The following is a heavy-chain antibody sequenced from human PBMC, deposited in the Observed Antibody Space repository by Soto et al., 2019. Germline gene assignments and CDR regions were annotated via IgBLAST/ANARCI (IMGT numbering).Heavy chain of an antibody. Sequence: GGSLRLSCAASGFTVSSNYMSWVRQAPGKGLEWVSVIYSGGSTYYADSVKGRFTISRDNSKNTLYLQMNSLRAEDTAVYYCARANIVLVPAARYYYYYGMDVWGQGTTVTVSS. J-gene: IGHJ6*02. CDR1: GFTVSSNY. V-gene: IGHV3-53*01. CDR2: IYSGGST. CDR3: ARANIVLVPAARYYYYYGMDV. D-gene: IGHD2-2*01.